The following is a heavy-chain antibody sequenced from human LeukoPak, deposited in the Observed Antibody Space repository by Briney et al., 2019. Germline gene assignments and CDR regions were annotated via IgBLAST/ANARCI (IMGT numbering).Heavy chain of an antibody. CDR3: AKDQILTGYYRPDYYYGMDV. CDR2: ISGSGGST. D-gene: IGHD3-9*01. J-gene: IGHJ6*02. V-gene: IGHV3-23*01. CDR1: GFTFSSYA. Sequence: PGGSLRLSCAASGFTFSSYAVSWVRQAPGKGLEWVSAISGSGGSTYYADSVEGRFTISRDNSKNTLYLQMNSLRAEDTAVYYCAKDQILTGYYRPDYYYGMDVWGQGTTVTVSS.